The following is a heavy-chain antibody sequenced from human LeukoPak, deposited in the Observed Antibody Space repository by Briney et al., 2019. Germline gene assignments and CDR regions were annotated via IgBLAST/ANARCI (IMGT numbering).Heavy chain of an antibody. Sequence: SVKVSCKASGGTFSSYAISWVRQAPGQGLEWMGRIIPILGIANYAQKFQGRVTITADKSTSTAYMELSSLRSEDTAVYYCARDLDGYKYAFDIWGQGTMVTVSS. D-gene: IGHD5-24*01. J-gene: IGHJ3*02. CDR3: ARDLDGYKYAFDI. CDR1: GGTFSSYA. CDR2: IIPILGIA. V-gene: IGHV1-69*04.